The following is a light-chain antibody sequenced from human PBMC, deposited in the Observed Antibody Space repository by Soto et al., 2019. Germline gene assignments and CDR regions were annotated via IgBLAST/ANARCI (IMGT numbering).Light chain of an antibody. J-gene: IGKJ1*01. CDR3: AQRVWPWT. CDR2: DAS. CDR1: QSVSSQ. Sequence: EIVLTQSPATLSLSPGERATLSCRASQSVSSQLAWYQHKPGQPPSLLIYDASNRATGIPDRFSGSGSGTDFTLTISNLEPEDFAVYSCAQRVWPWTVGQGTKVDIK. V-gene: IGKV3-11*01.